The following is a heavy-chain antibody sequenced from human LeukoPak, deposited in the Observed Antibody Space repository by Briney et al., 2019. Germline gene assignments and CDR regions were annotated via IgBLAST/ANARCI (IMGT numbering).Heavy chain of an antibody. D-gene: IGHD4-23*01. J-gene: IGHJ1*01. CDR2: ISWNSGSI. V-gene: IGHV3-9*01. Sequence: PGGSLRLSCAASGFTFDDYAMHWVRQAPGKGLEWVSGISWNSGSIGYADSVKGRFTISRDNAKNSLYLQMNSLRAEDTAVYYCAKDGGNSGYFQHWGQGTLVTVSS. CDR1: GFTFDDYA. CDR3: AKDGGNSGYFQH.